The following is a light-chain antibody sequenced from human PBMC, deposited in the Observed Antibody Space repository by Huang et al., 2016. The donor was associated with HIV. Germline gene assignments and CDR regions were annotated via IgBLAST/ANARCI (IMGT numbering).Light chain of an antibody. CDR3: QQYYRTPLT. V-gene: IGKV4-1*01. CDR1: QSVLYSSSNKNY. Sequence: DIVMTQSPDSLAVSLGERATINCKSSQSVLYSSSNKNYLTWFQQKPGKPPKLLIYWASTRGSGVPDRFSGSGSGTDFTLTISSLQAEDVAVYYCQQYYRTPLTFGGGTKVEIK. J-gene: IGKJ4*01. CDR2: WAS.